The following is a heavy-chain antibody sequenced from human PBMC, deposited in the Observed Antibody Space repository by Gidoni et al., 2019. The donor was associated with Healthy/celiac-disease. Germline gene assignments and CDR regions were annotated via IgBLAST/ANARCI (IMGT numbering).Heavy chain of an antibody. CDR3: ASGSVWGSGSYYKGSGY. CDR1: GSTFSSYG. J-gene: IGHJ4*02. CDR2: IWYDGSNK. D-gene: IGHD3-10*01. Sequence: QVQLVESGGGVLQPGRSLRLSCAASGSTFSSYGMHWVRQAPGKGLECVAVIWYDGSNKYYADSVKGRFTISRDNSKNTLYLQMSSLRAEDTAVYYCASGSVWGSGSYYKGSGYWGQGTLVTVSS. V-gene: IGHV3-33*01.